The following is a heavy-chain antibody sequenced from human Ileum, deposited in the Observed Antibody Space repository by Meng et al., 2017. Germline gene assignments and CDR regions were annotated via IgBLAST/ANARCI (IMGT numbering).Heavy chain of an antibody. Sequence: QVQLVESGGGVVQPGGSPRLSCAASGFTFNTFGLHWVRQAPGKGLEWVSIITSDGSHKFYGDSVKGRFTISRDNSKNMLYLQMNSLRPEDTAVYYCAQKGDFDNWGQGTLVTVSS. CDR1: GFTFNTFG. J-gene: IGHJ4*02. V-gene: IGHV3-30*03. CDR2: ITSDGSHK. CDR3: AQKGDFDN.